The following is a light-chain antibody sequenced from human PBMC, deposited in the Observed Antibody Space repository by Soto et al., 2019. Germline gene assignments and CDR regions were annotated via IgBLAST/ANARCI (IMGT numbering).Light chain of an antibody. Sequence: DIQMPQSPSSLSASVGDRVTITCHASPDISNSLNWYQQKPGKAPKLLIYAASNLETGVTSSFSGSGSVTDFTFTISSLQPEAIATYYCQQDDNLPPKFGQGTQVEIK. CDR1: PDISNS. V-gene: IGKV1-33*01. CDR3: QQDDNLPPK. J-gene: IGKJ1*01. CDR2: AAS.